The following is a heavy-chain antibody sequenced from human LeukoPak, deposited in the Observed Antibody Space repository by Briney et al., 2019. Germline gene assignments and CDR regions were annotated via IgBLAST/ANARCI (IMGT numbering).Heavy chain of an antibody. CDR2: ISWNSGSI. CDR1: GFTFSDYN. J-gene: IGHJ4*02. CDR3: AKGDDGDY. D-gene: IGHD3-16*01. Sequence: GGSLRLSCAASGFTFSDYNMNWVRQAPGKGLEWVSGISWNSGSIGYADSVKGRFTISRDNAKNSLYLQMNSLRAEDTALYYCAKGDDGDYWGQGTLVTVSS. V-gene: IGHV3-9*01.